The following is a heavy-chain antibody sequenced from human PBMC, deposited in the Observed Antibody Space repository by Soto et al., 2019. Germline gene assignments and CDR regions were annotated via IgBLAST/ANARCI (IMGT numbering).Heavy chain of an antibody. V-gene: IGHV3-23*01. CDR2: ISGSGGST. Sequence: GGSLRLSCAASGFTFSSYAMSWVRQAPGKGLEWVSAISGSGGSTYYADSVKGRFTISRDNSKNTLYLQMNSLRAEDTAVYYCATHVREWSLYWFDPWGQGTLVTVSS. CDR3: ATHVREWSLYWFDP. CDR1: GFTFSSYA. J-gene: IGHJ5*02. D-gene: IGHD3-3*01.